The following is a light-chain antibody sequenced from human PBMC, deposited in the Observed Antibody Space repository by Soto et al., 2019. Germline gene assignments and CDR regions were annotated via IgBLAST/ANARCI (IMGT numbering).Light chain of an antibody. Sequence: QSVLTQPASVSGSPGQSITISCTGTSSDVGGYNYVSWYQQHPDKAPKLIIYEVTNRPSGVSNRFSGSKSGNMASLTISGLQAEDDADYYCSSYTSRSTLGVFGTGTKVTVL. V-gene: IGLV2-14*01. CDR3: SSYTSRSTLGV. CDR2: EVT. CDR1: SSDVGGYNY. J-gene: IGLJ1*01.